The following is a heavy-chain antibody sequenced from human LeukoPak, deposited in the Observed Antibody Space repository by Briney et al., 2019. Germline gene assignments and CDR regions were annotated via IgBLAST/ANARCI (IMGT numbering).Heavy chain of an antibody. V-gene: IGHV4-59*01. CDR2: IYYSGST. J-gene: IGHJ3*02. CDR3: ARARNYYDSSGYYYEGDAFDI. Sequence: PSETLSLTCTVSGGSISSYYWSWIRQPPGKGLEWIGYIYYSGSTNYNPSLKSRVTISVDTSKNQFSLKLSSVTAADTAVYYCARARNYYDSSGYYYEGDAFDIWGQGTMVTVSS. D-gene: IGHD3-22*01. CDR1: GGSISSYY.